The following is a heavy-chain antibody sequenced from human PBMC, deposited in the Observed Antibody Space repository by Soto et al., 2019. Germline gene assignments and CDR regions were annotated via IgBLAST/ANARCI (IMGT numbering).Heavy chain of an antibody. CDR1: RDTFSKYA. CDR3: ARGETYLGV. D-gene: IGHD3-16*01. V-gene: IGHV1-69*13. J-gene: IGHJ6*02. CDR2: IIPIFGSR. Sequence: ASEKVSCKASRDTFSKYAINWVRQAPGQGLEWMGWIIPIFGSRKYAEKFQGRVTITADESTSTAYMDLRSLRFEDTAVYYCARGETYLGVWGQGTTVTVSS.